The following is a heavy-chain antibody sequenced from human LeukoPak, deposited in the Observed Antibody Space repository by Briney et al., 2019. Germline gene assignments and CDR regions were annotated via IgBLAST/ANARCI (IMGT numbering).Heavy chain of an antibody. CDR2: IKNKGEGETT. CDR1: GFTFTNAW. J-gene: IGHJ4*02. Sequence: GGSLRLSCAASGFTFTNAWMSWVRQAPGKGLEWVGRIKNKGEGETTDYAAPVKGRFTISRDDSENTLFLQMHSLETEDTALYYCVWNSEHYFDFWGQGSLVTISS. V-gene: IGHV3-15*01. D-gene: IGHD1-7*01. CDR3: VWNSEHYFDF.